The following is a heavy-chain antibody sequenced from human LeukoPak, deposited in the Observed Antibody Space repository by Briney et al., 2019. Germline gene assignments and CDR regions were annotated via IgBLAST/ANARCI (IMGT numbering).Heavy chain of an antibody. D-gene: IGHD6-19*01. V-gene: IGHV3-21*01. CDR2: ISSSSSYI. CDR3: SRGGQWLVL. Sequence: PGGSLRLSCAASGFTFSSYSMHWVRQAPGKGLEWVSPISSSSSYIYYADSVKGRSTISRDNAHNTLYLQMNKLTAEDTAVYYCSRGGQWLVLWGQGTLVTVSS. CDR1: GFTFSSYS. J-gene: IGHJ4*02.